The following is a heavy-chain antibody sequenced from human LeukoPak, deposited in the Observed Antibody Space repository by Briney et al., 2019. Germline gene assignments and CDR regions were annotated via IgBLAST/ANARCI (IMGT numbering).Heavy chain of an antibody. CDR2: IRSKAYRGTT. V-gene: IGHV3-49*04. D-gene: IGHD5-18*01. CDR3: ARGPIQLWIHNAMDV. CDR1: GFTFGDHA. J-gene: IGHJ6*02. Sequence: SGGSLRLSCRGYGFTFGDHAMSWVRQAPGKGLEWVGFIRSKAYRGTTEYAASVKGRFTISRDDSTSIAYLQMNSLRIEDTAVYYCARGPIQLWIHNAMDVWGQGTTVTVSS.